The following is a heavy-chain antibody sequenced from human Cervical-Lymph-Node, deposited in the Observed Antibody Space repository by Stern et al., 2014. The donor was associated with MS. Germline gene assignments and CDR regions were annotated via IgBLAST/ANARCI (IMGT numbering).Heavy chain of an antibody. CDR1: GFTFSSYG. CDR3: ARDYEDTSMLFDH. Sequence: VQLVESGGAVVQPGRSLRLSCAASGFTFSSYGMHWVRQAPGKGLKWETVISYDGNHKFYAASVKCRFTISRDNSKNTLHLQMNSVTPDDTAIYYCARDYEDTSMLFDHWGQGTLVTASS. CDR2: ISYDGNHK. D-gene: IGHD2-8*01. V-gene: IGHV3-30*03. J-gene: IGHJ4*02.